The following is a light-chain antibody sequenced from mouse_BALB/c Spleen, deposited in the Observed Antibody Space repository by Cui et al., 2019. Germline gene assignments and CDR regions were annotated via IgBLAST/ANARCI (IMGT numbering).Light chain of an antibody. CDR3: QHFWGTPLT. V-gene: IGKV12-46*01. J-gene: IGKJ5*01. CDR1: ENIYSN. Sequence: DIQMTQSPASLSVSVGETVTITCRASENIYSNLAWYQQKQGKSPQLLVYAATNLAEGVPSRFSGSGSGTQYSLKINSLQSEDFGSYYCQHFWGTPLTFGAGTKLELK. CDR2: AAT.